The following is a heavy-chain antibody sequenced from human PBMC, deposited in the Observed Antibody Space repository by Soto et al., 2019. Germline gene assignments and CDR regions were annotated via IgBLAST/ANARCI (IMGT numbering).Heavy chain of an antibody. CDR1: GGTFSSYA. J-gene: IGHJ5*02. Sequence: SVKVSCRASGGTFSSYAISWVRQAPGQGLEWMGGIIPIFGTANYAQKFQGRVTITADESTSTAYTELSSLRSEDTAVYYCARDRGKSSSWGFDPWGQGTLVTVSS. CDR2: IIPIFGTA. V-gene: IGHV1-69*13. D-gene: IGHD6-13*01. CDR3: ARDRGKSSSWGFDP.